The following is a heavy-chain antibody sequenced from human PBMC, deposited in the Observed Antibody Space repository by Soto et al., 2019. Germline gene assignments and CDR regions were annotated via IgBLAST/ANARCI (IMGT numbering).Heavy chain of an antibody. Sequence: XESLRLPCAASGFPVSTYDMHWVRQAPGKGLEWVAVMGNDGITTFYADSVKGRFTISRDNSKYTLFLQMNSLRADDTAVYYCAKEFQWELHAFDICGQGIKVTFSS. V-gene: IGHV3-30*02. D-gene: IGHD1-26*01. J-gene: IGHJ3*02. CDR1: GFPVSTYD. CDR3: AKEFQWELHAFDI. CDR2: MGNDGITT.